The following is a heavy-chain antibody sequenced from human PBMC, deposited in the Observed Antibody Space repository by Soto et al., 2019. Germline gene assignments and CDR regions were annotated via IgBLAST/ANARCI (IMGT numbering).Heavy chain of an antibody. V-gene: IGHV3-23*01. Sequence: GGSLRLSCAASGFTFSSYAMIWVRQAPGKGLEWVSAISGSGGSTYYADSVKGRFTISRDNSKNTLYLQMNSLRAEDTAVYYCAKDLGYCGGDCYGLFDYWGQGTLVTVSS. CDR1: GFTFSSYA. CDR2: ISGSGGST. J-gene: IGHJ4*02. D-gene: IGHD2-21*02. CDR3: AKDLGYCGGDCYGLFDY.